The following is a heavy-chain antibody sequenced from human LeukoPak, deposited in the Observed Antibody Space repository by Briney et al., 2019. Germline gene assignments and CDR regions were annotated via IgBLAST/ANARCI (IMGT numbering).Heavy chain of an antibody. CDR3: ARDLLYGSGSPTPDY. V-gene: IGHV1-69*01. J-gene: IGHJ4*02. D-gene: IGHD3-10*01. CDR1: GGTFSSYA. CDR2: IIPIFGTA. Sequence: SVKVSCKASGGTFSSYAISWVRQAPGQGLEWMGGIIPIFGTANYAQKFQGRVTITADESTSTAYMELSSLRSEDTAVYYCARDLLYGSGSPTPDYWGQGTLVTVSS.